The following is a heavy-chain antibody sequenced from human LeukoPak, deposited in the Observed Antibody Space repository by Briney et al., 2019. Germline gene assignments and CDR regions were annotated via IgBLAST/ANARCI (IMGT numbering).Heavy chain of an antibody. CDR2: IYYSGST. CDR1: GGSISSGDYY. Sequence: PSETLSLTCTVSGGSISSGDYYWSWIRQPPGKGLEWLGYIYYSGSTYYNPSLKSRVTISVDTSKNQFSLKLSSVTAADTAVYYCARSLKGWYSYYFDYWGQGTLVTVSS. J-gene: IGHJ4*02. D-gene: IGHD6-19*01. V-gene: IGHV4-30-4*01. CDR3: ARSLKGWYSYYFDY.